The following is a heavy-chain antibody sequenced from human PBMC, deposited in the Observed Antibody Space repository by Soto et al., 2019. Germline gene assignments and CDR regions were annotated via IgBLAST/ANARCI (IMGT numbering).Heavy chain of an antibody. CDR3: ASHPVAGHTRIWEN. Sequence: DVQLLESGGGSVQPGGSLRLSCITSGFTFSNYAMSWVRQAPGKGLEWVSGINGNADSTAYAESVKGRFTISRDNSKNTLTLQMNILSAEDTAGYYCASHPVAGHTRIWENWGQGTLVTVSS. J-gene: IGHJ4*02. CDR1: GFTFSNYA. D-gene: IGHD6-19*01. V-gene: IGHV3-23*01. CDR2: INGNADST.